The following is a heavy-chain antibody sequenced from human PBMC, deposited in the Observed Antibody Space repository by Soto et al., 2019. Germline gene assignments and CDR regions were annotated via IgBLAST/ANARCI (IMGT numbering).Heavy chain of an antibody. Sequence: EVQLVESGGGLVQPGGSLRLSCAASGFTFSSYWMHWVRQAPGKGLVWVSRINSDGSSTSYADSVKGRFTISRDNAKNTLYLQMNSLRAEDTAVYYCASGVVVSLDAFDIWGPGTMVTVSS. D-gene: IGHD3-22*01. CDR3: ASGVVVSLDAFDI. J-gene: IGHJ3*02. V-gene: IGHV3-74*01. CDR1: GFTFSSYW. CDR2: INSDGSST.